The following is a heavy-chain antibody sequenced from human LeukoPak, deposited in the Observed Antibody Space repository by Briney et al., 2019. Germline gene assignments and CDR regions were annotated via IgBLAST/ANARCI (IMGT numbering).Heavy chain of an antibody. D-gene: IGHD6-19*01. CDR1: GFTFSSYA. J-gene: IGHJ4*02. V-gene: IGHV3-23*01. Sequence: GGSLRLSCAASGFTFSSYAMSWVRQAPGKGLEWVSAISGSGGSTYYADSVKGRFTISRDNSKNTLYLQMNSLRAEDTAVYYCAKDINIAVAGTLGYFDYWGQGSPVTLSS. CDR3: AKDINIAVAGTLGYFDY. CDR2: ISGSGGST.